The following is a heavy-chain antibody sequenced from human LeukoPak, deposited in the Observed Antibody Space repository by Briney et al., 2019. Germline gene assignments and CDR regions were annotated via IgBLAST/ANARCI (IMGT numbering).Heavy chain of an antibody. D-gene: IGHD3-22*01. V-gene: IGHV3-66*01. Sequence: GGSLRLSCAASGFTFSNAWMSWVRQAPGKGLEWVSVIYSGGSTYYADSVKGRFTISRDNSKNTLYLQMNSLRAEDTAVYYCARVLRRYYYDSSGYYFDYWGQGTLVTVSS. J-gene: IGHJ4*02. CDR2: IYSGGST. CDR3: ARVLRRYYYDSSGYYFDY. CDR1: GFTFSNAW.